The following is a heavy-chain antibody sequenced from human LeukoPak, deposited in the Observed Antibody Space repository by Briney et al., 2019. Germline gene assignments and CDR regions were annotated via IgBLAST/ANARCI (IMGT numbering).Heavy chain of an antibody. V-gene: IGHV1-69*04. CDR2: IIPILRIT. J-gene: IGHJ4*02. CDR3: VGWSSSSLL. CDR1: GGTFSSHA. D-gene: IGHD6-6*01. Sequence: SVKVSCKASGGTFSSHAISWVRQAPGQGLEWMGRIIPILRITIYAQKFQGRVTMTTDTSTSTAYMELRSLRSDDTAVYYCVGWSSSSLLWGQGTLVTVSS.